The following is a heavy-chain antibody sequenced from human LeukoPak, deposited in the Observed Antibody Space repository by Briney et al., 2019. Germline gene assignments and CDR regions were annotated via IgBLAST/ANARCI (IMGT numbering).Heavy chain of an antibody. CDR2: INHSGST. D-gene: IGHD6-6*01. Sequence: SETLSLTCAVYGGPFSGYYWSWIRQPPGKGLEWIGEINHSGSTNYNPSLKSRVTISVDTSKNQFSLKLSSVTAADTAVYYCARGGVAARAYDFDYWGQGTLVTVSS. CDR1: GGPFSGYY. J-gene: IGHJ4*02. CDR3: ARGGVAARAYDFDY. V-gene: IGHV4-34*01.